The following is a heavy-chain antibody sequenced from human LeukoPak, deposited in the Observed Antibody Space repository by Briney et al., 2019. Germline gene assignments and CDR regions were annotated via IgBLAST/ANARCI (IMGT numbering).Heavy chain of an antibody. D-gene: IGHD3-10*01. CDR3: ASARYGSGSYYKDY. J-gene: IGHJ4*02. Sequence: ASVKVSCKASGGTFSSYAISWVRQAPGQGLEWMGGIIPIFGTANYAQKFQGRVTITADKSTSTAYMELSSLRSEDTAVYYCASARYGSGSYYKDYWGQGTLVTVSS. V-gene: IGHV1-69*06. CDR1: GGTFSSYA. CDR2: IIPIFGTA.